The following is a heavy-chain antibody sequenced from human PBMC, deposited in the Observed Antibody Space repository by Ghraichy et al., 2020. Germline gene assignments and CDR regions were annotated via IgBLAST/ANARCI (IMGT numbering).Heavy chain of an antibody. V-gene: IGHV1-18*01. J-gene: IGHJ4*02. D-gene: IGHD3-22*01. CDR3: ARDGITMIVVGTFDY. CDR2: ISAYNGNT. Sequence: ASVKVSCKASGYTFTSYGISWVRQAPGQGLEWMGWISAYNGNTNYAQKLQGRVTMTTDTSTSTAYMELRSLRSDDTAVYYCARDGITMIVVGTFDYWVQGTLVTVSS. CDR1: GYTFTSYG.